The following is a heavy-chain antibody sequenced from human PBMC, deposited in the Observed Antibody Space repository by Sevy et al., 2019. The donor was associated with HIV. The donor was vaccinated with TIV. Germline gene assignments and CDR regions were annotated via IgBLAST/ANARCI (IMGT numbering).Heavy chain of an antibody. CDR3: ARDSSNYYDSGSHYKTNVAGSAWFDP. CDR1: GYSINRNTY. J-gene: IGHJ5*02. D-gene: IGHD3-10*01. Sequence: SETLSLTCTVSGYSINRNTYWGWIRQPPGKGLEWLGSVHHGGSTYYNPSLKSRVTISTDTSKNQFSLKLNSVTAADVAVYFCARDSSNYYDSGSHYKTNVAGSAWFDPWGQGTLVTVSS. CDR2: VHHGGST. V-gene: IGHV4-38-2*02.